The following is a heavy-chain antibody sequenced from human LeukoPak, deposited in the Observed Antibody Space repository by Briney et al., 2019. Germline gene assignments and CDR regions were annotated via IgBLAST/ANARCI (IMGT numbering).Heavy chain of an antibody. CDR2: ISWNSGSI. V-gene: IGHV3-9*01. J-gene: IGHJ4*02. CDR1: GSTFDDYA. D-gene: IGHD3-3*01. Sequence: GGSLRLSCAASGSTFDDYAMHWVRQAPGKGLEWVSGISWNSGSIGYADSVKGRFTISRDNAKNSLYLQMNSLRAEDTALYYCAKDTYYDFWSGYHFDYWGQGTLVTVSS. CDR3: AKDTYYDFWSGYHFDY.